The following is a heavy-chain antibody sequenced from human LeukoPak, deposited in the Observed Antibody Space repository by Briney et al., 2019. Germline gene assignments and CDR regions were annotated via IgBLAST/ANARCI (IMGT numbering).Heavy chain of an antibody. Sequence: GASVKVSCKASGYTFTSYDINWVRQATGQGLEGMGWMNPNSGNTGYAQKFQGRVTMTRNTSISTAYMELSSLRSEDTAVYYCARGVRMVRGVIAQGYWGQGTLVTVSS. D-gene: IGHD3-10*01. J-gene: IGHJ4*02. CDR2: MNPNSGNT. CDR3: ARGVRMVRGVIAQGY. V-gene: IGHV1-8*01. CDR1: GYTFTSYD.